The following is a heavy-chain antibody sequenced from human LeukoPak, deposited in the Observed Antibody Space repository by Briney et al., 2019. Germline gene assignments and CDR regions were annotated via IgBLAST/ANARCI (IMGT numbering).Heavy chain of an antibody. V-gene: IGHV3-23*01. CDR2: ISNSGGST. J-gene: IGHJ4*02. D-gene: IGHD3-22*01. CDR3: AKSGRKYDSRGYYFFDS. Sequence: GASLRLSCAASGFTFSSYGMTWVRQAPGKGLEWVSSISNSGGSTYYADFVKGRLTMSRDNSKNTLYLEMNSLRADDTAVYYCAKSGRKYDSRGYYFFDSWGQGTLVIVSS. CDR1: GFTFSSYG.